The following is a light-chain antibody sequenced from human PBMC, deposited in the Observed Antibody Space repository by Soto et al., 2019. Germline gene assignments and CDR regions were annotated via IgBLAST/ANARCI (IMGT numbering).Light chain of an antibody. CDR1: SSDVGGYNR. CDR2: DVS. V-gene: IGLV2-18*02. CDR3: TSYASGSAYV. Sequence: QSALTQPPSVSGSPGQSVAISCTGTSSDVGGYNRVSWYQQAPGKAPKLLMYDVSNRPSGGSTRFSGSKSGNTASLTISGLQAEDEADYYCTSYASGSAYVFGPGTKLTVL. J-gene: IGLJ1*01.